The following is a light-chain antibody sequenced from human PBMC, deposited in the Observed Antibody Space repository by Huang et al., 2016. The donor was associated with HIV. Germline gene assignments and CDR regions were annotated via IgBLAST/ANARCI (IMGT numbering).Light chain of an antibody. CDR2: AAS. CDR1: QDISNY. Sequence: DIQMTQSPSSLSASVGDRVTITCRESQDISNYLAWYQQKPGKVPKVLIYAASSLQSGVPSRFSGGGSGTDFTLTISSLQPEDVATYYCQNYNKAPRTFGQGTKVDIK. V-gene: IGKV1-27*01. J-gene: IGKJ1*01. CDR3: QNYNKAPRT.